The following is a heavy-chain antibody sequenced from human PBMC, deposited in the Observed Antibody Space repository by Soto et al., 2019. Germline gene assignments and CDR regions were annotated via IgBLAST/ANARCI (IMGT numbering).Heavy chain of an antibody. V-gene: IGHV2-5*02. J-gene: IGHJ3*02. CDR2: IYWDDDK. CDR3: ASTRGTQQLSQIDAFDI. Sequence: SGPTLVKPTQTLTLTCTFSGFSLSTSGVGVGWIRQPPGKALEWLALIYWDDDKRYSPSLKSRLTITKDTSKNQVVLTMTNMDPVDTATYYCASTRGTQQLSQIDAFDIWGQGTMVTVSS. D-gene: IGHD6-13*01. CDR1: GFSLSTSGVG.